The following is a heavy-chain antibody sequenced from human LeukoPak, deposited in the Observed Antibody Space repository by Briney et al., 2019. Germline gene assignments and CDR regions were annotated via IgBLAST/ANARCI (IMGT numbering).Heavy chain of an antibody. J-gene: IGHJ6*02. CDR3: ARGDGYCTSTSCYDYYYYGMDV. CDR1: GYTFTIYA. V-gene: IGHV1-3*01. Sequence: ASVKVSCKASGYTFTIYAMHWVRQAPGQRLEWMGWINAGNGNTKYSQKFQGRVTITRDTSASTAYMELSSLRSEDTAVYYCARGDGYCTSTSCYDYYYYGMDVWGRGTTVTVSS. CDR2: INAGNGNT. D-gene: IGHD2-2*03.